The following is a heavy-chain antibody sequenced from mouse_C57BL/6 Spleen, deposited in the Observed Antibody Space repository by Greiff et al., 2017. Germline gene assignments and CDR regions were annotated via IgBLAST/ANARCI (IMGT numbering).Heavy chain of an antibody. Sequence: QVQLKESGPGILQSSQTLSLTCSFSGFSLSTSGMGVSWIRQPSGKGLEWLAHIYWDDDKRYNPSLKSRLTISKDTSRNQVFLKITSVDTADTATYYCARQGYYDYDERYFDVWGTGTTVTVSS. CDR2: IYWDDDK. J-gene: IGHJ1*03. D-gene: IGHD2-4*01. CDR3: ARQGYYDYDERYFDV. V-gene: IGHV8-12*01. CDR1: GFSLSTSGMG.